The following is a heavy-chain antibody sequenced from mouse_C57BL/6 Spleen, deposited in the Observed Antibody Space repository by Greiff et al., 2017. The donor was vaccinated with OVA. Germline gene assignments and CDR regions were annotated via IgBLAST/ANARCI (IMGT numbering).Heavy chain of an antibody. CDR2: IYPGSGNT. CDR1: GYTFTDYY. CDR3: AREGLYYGSSYAFDY. V-gene: IGHV1-76*01. J-gene: IGHJ2*01. Sequence: VQLQQSGAELVRPGASVKLSCKASGYTFTDYYINWVKQRPGQGLEWIARIYPGSGNTYYNEKFKGKATLTAEKSSSTAYMQLSSLTSEDSAVYFCAREGLYYGSSYAFDYWGQGTTLTVSS. D-gene: IGHD1-1*01.